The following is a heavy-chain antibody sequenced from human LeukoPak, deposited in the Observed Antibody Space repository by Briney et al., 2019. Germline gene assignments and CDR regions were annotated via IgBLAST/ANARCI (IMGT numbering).Heavy chain of an antibody. CDR3: ARDMWGSVI. V-gene: IGHV4-39*07. J-gene: IGHJ3*02. Sequence: PSETLSLTCTVSGGSISSSSYYWGWIRQPPGKGLEWIGSIYYSGSTYYNPSLKSRVTISVDTSKNQFSLKLSSVTAADTAVYYCARDMWGSVIWGQGTMVTVSS. D-gene: IGHD2-15*01. CDR2: IYYSGST. CDR1: GGSISSSSYY.